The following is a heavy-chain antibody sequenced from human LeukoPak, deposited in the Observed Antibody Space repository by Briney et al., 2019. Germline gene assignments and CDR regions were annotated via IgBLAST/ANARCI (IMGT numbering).Heavy chain of an antibody. CDR3: AKDSGNNYYYYMDV. V-gene: IGHV3-23*01. J-gene: IGHJ6*03. D-gene: IGHD4-23*01. CDR1: GFTFSSYA. CDR2: ISGSGGST. Sequence: GGSLRLSCAASGFTFSSYAMSWFRQAPGKGLEWVSAISGSGGSTYYADSVKGRFTISRDNSKNTLYLQMNSLRAEDTAVYYCAKDSGNNYYYYMDVWGKGTTVTVSS.